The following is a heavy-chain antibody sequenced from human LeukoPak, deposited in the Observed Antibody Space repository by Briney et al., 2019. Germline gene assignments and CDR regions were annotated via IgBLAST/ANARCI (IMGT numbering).Heavy chain of an antibody. CDR2: ISSSSSYI. J-gene: IGHJ3*02. CDR3: ARAGAFYDSSGYRTYDAFDI. V-gene: IGHV3-21*01. CDR1: GFTFSSYS. Sequence: GGPLRLSCAASGFTFSSYSMNWVRQAPGKGLEWVSSISSSSSYIYYADSVKGRFTISRDNAKNSLYLQMNSLRAEDTAVYYCARAGAFYDSSGYRTYDAFDIWGQGTMVTVSS. D-gene: IGHD3-22*01.